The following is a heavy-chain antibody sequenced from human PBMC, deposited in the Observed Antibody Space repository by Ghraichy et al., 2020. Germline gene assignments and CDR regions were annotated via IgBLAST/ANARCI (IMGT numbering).Heavy chain of an antibody. CDR2: ISDKSDAI. J-gene: IGHJ4*02. D-gene: IGHD3-10*01. V-gene: IGHV3-9*01. CDR1: GFTFGDYG. CDR3: AKDLGRHRPYDY. Sequence: ALTLSCTGSGFTFGDYGMHWVRQAPGKGLEWISMISDKSDAIGYADSVKGRFTTSRDNAKNSLYLQMNSLRAEDTAFYYCAKDLGRHRPYDYWGQGTLVTVSS.